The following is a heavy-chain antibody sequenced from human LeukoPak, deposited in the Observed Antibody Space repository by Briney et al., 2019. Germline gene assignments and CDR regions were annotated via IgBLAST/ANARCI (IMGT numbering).Heavy chain of an antibody. CDR1: GGSINSDY. V-gene: IGHV4-59*01. CDR3: ARVVGATGSSDY. CDR2: IYYIGST. J-gene: IGHJ4*02. Sequence: ETLSPTFPVSGGSINSDYWSWIRQPPGTGLEWIGYIYYIGSTNYNPSLKSRITISVDTSKSHFSLKLSSVTAADTAVYYCARVVGATGSSDYWGQGTLVTVSS. D-gene: IGHD1-26*01.